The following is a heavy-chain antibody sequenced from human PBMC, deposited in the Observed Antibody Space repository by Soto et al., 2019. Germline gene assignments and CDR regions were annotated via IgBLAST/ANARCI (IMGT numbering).Heavy chain of an antibody. Sequence: GGSLRLSCAASGFTFSSYSMNWVRQAPGKGLEWVSSISSSSSYIYYADSVKGRFTISRDNAKNSLYLQMNSLRAEDTAVYYCAREGGTTGDYVFYYYYGMDVWGQGTTVTVSS. CDR3: AREGGTTGDYVFYYYYGMDV. J-gene: IGHJ6*02. CDR2: ISSSSSYI. CDR1: GFTFSSYS. D-gene: IGHD4-17*01. V-gene: IGHV3-21*01.